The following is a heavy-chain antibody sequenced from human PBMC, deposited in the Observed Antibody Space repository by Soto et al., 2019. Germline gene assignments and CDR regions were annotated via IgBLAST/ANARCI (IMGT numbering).Heavy chain of an antibody. V-gene: IGHV5-10-1*04. CDR3: ARHSLWHGHYDSSGYAYFDY. CDR2: IDPSDSYT. Sequence: RGESLKISCKGSGYSFTSYWISWVRQMPGKGLEWMGRIDPSDSYTNYSPSFQGQVTISADKSISTAYLQWSSLKASDTAMYYCARHSLWHGHYDSSGYAYFDYWGQGTLVTVSS. CDR1: GYSFTSYW. D-gene: IGHD3-22*01. J-gene: IGHJ4*02.